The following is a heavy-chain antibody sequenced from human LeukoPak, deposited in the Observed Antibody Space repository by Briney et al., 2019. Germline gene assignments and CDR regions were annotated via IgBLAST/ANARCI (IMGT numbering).Heavy chain of an antibody. CDR3: ARHHAFSSSWSHFDY. Sequence: GGSLRLSCAASGFTFSSYSMNWVRQAPGKGLEWVSSISSSSYIYYADSVKGRFTISRDNAKNSLYLQMNSLRAEDTAVYYCARHHAFSSSWSHFDYWGQGTLVTVSS. CDR1: GFTFSSYS. D-gene: IGHD6-13*01. V-gene: IGHV3-21*01. CDR2: ISSSSYI. J-gene: IGHJ4*02.